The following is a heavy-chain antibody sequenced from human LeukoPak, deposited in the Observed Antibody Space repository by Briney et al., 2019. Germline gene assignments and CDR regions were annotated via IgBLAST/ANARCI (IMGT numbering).Heavy chain of an antibody. CDR2: ISSSSSYI. CDR1: GFTFSSYS. CDR3: CLDVGTPFDI. V-gene: IGHV3-21*01. Sequence: GGSLRLSRAASGFTFSSYSMNWVRQAPGKGLEWVSSISSSSSYIYYADSVKGRFTISRDNAKNSLYLQMNSLRAEDTAVYYCCLDVGTPFDIWGQGTMVTVSS. D-gene: IGHD3-9*01. J-gene: IGHJ3*02.